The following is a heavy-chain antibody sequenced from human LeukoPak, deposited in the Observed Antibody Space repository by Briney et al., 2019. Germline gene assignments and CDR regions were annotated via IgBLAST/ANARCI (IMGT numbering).Heavy chain of an antibody. CDR2: IYHNGRT. J-gene: IGHJ5*02. Sequence: PSETLSLTCTVSGGSISSYYWSWIRQPPGKGLDWIGFIYHNGRTDYNPSLKSRVTISADTSKNQFSLRLSSVTAADTAVYYCARDKFEGYCSGGSCYVAYWFDPWGQGTLVTVSS. D-gene: IGHD2-15*01. CDR1: GGSISSYY. CDR3: ARDKFEGYCSGGSCYVAYWFDP. V-gene: IGHV4-59*01.